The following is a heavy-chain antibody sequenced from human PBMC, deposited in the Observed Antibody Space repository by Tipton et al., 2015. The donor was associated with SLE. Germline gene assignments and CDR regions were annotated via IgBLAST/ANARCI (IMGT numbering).Heavy chain of an antibody. Sequence: SLRLSCAASGFTFSSYSMNWVRQAPGKGLEWVSSISSSSSYTYYADSVKGRFTISRDNAKNSLYLQMNSLRAEDTAVYYCARDPGDGYYYYYGMDVWGQGTTVTVSS. J-gene: IGHJ6*02. D-gene: IGHD7-27*01. CDR1: GFTFSSYS. CDR2: ISSSSSYT. V-gene: IGHV3-21*03. CDR3: ARDPGDGYYYYYGMDV.